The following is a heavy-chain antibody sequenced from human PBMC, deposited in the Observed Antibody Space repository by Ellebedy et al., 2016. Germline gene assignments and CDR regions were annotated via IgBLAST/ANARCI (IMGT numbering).Heavy chain of an antibody. CDR1: GGSISSYY. V-gene: IGHV4-59*08. CDR3: ARLSVAGTLILDY. CDR2: IYYSGST. J-gene: IGHJ4*02. D-gene: IGHD6-19*01. Sequence: SETLSLTXTVSGGSISSYYWSWIRQPPGKGLEWIGYIYYSGSTNYNPSLKSRVTISVDTSKNQFSLKLSSVTAADTAVYYCARLSVAGTLILDYWGQGTLVTVSS.